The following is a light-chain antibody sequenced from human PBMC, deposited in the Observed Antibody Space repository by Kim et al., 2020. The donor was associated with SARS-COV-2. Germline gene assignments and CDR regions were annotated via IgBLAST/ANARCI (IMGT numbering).Light chain of an antibody. J-gene: IGKJ2*03. CDR1: QDISNY. CDR3: QQYDNLLG. Sequence: DIQMTQSPSSLSASVGDRVTITCQASQDISNYLNWYQQKPGKAPKLLIYDASNLESGVPSRFSGSGSGTDFTFTISSLQPEDIATYYCQQYDNLLGFGQGTKLEI. CDR2: DAS. V-gene: IGKV1-33*01.